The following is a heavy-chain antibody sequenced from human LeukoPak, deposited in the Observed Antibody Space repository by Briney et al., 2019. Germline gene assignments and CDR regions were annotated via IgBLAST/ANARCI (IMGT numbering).Heavy chain of an antibody. D-gene: IGHD3-10*01. CDR3: ARVSGKGSGSYFLDY. Sequence: PSETLSLTFTVPGGSISSYYCGWIRQPPGNGRGWVGYIYYSGSTNYNPSLRSRVTISVDTSKNQFSLRLSSVTAADTAVYYCARVSGKGSGSYFLDYWGQGTLVTVSS. V-gene: IGHV4-59*01. CDR2: IYYSGST. CDR1: GGSISSYY. J-gene: IGHJ4*02.